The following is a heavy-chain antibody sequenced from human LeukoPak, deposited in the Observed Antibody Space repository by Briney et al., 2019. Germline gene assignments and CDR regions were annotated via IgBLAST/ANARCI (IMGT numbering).Heavy chain of an antibody. CDR3: ARSKGIAAAGHFDY. V-gene: IGHV1-2*02. CDR2: INPNSGGT. D-gene: IGHD6-13*01. Sequence: GASVKVSCKASGYTFTGYYMHWVRQAPGQGLEWMGWINPNSGGTNYAQKFQGRVTMTRDTSISTAYMELSRLRSDDTAVYYCARSKGIAAAGHFDYWGQGTLVTVSS. CDR1: GYTFTGYY. J-gene: IGHJ4*02.